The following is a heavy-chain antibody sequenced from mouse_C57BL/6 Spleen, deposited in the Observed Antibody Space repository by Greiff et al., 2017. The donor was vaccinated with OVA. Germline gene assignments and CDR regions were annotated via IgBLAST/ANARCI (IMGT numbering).Heavy chain of an antibody. J-gene: IGHJ4*01. CDR3: ARAVGYYAMDY. V-gene: IGHV7-3*01. Sequence: DVKLVESGGGLVQPGGSLSLSCAASGFTFTDYYMSWVRQPPGKALEWLGFIRNKANGYTTEYSASVKGRFTISRDNSQSILYLQMNALRAEDSATYYCARAVGYYAMDYWGQGTSVTVSS. CDR2: IRNKANGYTT. CDR1: GFTFTDYY.